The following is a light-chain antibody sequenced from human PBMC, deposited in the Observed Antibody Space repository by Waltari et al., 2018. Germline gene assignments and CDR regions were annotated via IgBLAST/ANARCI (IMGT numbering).Light chain of an antibody. J-gene: IGKJ4*01. CDR2: DTS. V-gene: IGKV3-11*01. CDR3: QQRGSWPQIT. CDR1: QSIQFY. Sequence: DIVLTQSPATLSLSPGERASLSCRASQSIQFYLACYQQRPGQAPRLLIYDTSNRATGVPARFSGSGSETDFTLTISSLEPEDFAVYYCQQRGSWPQITFGGGTRVEI.